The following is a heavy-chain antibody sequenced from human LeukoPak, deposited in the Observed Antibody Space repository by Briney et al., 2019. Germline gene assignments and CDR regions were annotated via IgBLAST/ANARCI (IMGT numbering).Heavy chain of an antibody. CDR3: VRHLSAGRPAFDI. D-gene: IGHD2-15*01. J-gene: IGHJ3*02. CDR1: GGSINSYY. Sequence: SSETLSLTCTVSGGSINSYYWSWIRQPPGKGLEWIGYIYYSGSTNYNPSLKSRVTISVDTSNNKFSLKLTSLTAADTAVYYCVRHLSAGRPAFDIWGQETMVTVSS. CDR2: IYYSGST. V-gene: IGHV4-59*08.